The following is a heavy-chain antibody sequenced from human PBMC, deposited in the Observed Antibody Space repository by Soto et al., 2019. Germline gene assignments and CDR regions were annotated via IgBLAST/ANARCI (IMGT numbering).Heavy chain of an antibody. D-gene: IGHD1-1*01. Sequence: GGSLRLSCAASGFTFSSYWMNWVRQAPGKGLEWVANIDEDGSEYNDAESVRGRFTISRDNAKNTLYLQMNSLRAADTAVYCCARAGDGHHDFLDYWGQGILVTVSS. CDR3: ARAGDGHHDFLDY. CDR2: IDEDGSEY. J-gene: IGHJ4*02. V-gene: IGHV3-7*01. CDR1: GFTFSSYW.